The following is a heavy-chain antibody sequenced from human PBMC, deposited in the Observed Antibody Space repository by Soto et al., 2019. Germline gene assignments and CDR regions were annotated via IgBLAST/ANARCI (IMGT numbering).Heavy chain of an antibody. CDR1: DGAIRSSSYY. Sequence: SETLSITVAFSDGAIRSSSYYWGWIRQPPGKGLEWLGRIYYSGSTYYNPSLKSGVTIAVDTSKNQISPELSSVTVADTDVYYCRARDSSGYLTSYLDYWGPGTLVTTSS. CDR2: IYYSGST. CDR3: RARDSSGYLTSYLDY. J-gene: IGHJ4*02. D-gene: IGHD3-22*01. V-gene: IGHV4-39*01.